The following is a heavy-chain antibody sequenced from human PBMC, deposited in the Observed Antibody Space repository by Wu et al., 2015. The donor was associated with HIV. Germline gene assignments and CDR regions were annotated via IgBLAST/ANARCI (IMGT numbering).Heavy chain of an antibody. J-gene: IGHJ5*02. Sequence: QVQLVQSGAEVRKPGSSVNVSCKASGGTFSTYVISWVRQVPGQGLEWMGGIIPIFGTANYAQKFQGRVTITADESTNTAYMELSSLKSEDMAVYYCARRAADFTSNWFDPWGQGTLVTVSS. CDR2: IIPIFGTA. CDR1: GGTFSTYV. V-gene: IGHV1-69*12. D-gene: IGHD6-25*01. CDR3: ARRAADFTSNWFDP.